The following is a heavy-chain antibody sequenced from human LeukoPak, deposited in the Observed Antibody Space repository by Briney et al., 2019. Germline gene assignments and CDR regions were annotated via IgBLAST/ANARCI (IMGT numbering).Heavy chain of an antibody. CDR1: GFTFSSYA. J-gene: IGHJ3*02. CDR3: AKDLTIFGVVVDAFDI. CDR2: ISGSGGST. V-gene: IGHV3-23*01. Sequence: GGSLRLSCAASGFTFSSYAMSWVRQAPGKGLGWVSAISGSGGSTYYADSVKGRFTISRDNSKNTLYLQMNSLRAEDTAVYYCAKDLTIFGVVVDAFDIWGQGTMVTVSS. D-gene: IGHD3-3*01.